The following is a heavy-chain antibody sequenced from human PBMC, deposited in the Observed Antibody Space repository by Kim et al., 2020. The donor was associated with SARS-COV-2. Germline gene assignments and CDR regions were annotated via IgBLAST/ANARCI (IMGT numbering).Heavy chain of an antibody. D-gene: IGHD1-26*01. Sequence: SETLSLTCTVSGGSISSYYWSWIRQPPGKGLEWIGYIYYSGSTNYNPSLKSRVTISVDTSKNQFSLKLSSVTAADTAVYYCARDGRWNWYFDLWGRGTLVTVSS. CDR2: IYYSGST. CDR3: ARDGRWNWYFDL. V-gene: IGHV4-59*01. CDR1: GGSISSYY. J-gene: IGHJ2*01.